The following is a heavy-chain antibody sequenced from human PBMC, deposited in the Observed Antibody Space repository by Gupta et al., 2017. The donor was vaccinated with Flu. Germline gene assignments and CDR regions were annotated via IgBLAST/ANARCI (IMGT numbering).Heavy chain of an antibody. V-gene: IGHV1-2*02. CDR1: GYTFTNYY. D-gene: IGHD2-8*01. CDR2: INTRDSVP. CDR3: AREEIVLPALDADY. J-gene: IGHJ4*02. Sequence: QVQLVQSGVEVKKPGASVRVSCETSGYTFTNYYIHWVRQAPGQGLEWMGWINTRDSVPKYAQKFQGRVTITKDTSINTAYMELDSLTSDDTAVYYCAREEIVLPALDADYWGQGTLVTVSS.